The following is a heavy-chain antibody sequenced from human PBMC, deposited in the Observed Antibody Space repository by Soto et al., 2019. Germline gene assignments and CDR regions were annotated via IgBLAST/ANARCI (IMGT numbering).Heavy chain of an antibody. Sequence: GVLRLSCAASGFTFSSYAMHWVRQAPGKGLEWVAVISYDGSNKYYADSMKGRFTISRDNSKNTLYLQMNSLRAEDTAVYYCAINLGLDYWGQGTLVTVSS. CDR2: ISYDGSNK. D-gene: IGHD7-27*01. V-gene: IGHV3-30-3*01. CDR3: AINLGLDY. CDR1: GFTFSSYA. J-gene: IGHJ4*02.